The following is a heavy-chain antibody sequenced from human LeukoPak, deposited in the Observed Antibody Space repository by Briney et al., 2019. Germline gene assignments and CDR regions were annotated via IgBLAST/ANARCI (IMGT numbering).Heavy chain of an antibody. CDR3: ARNFVVATMGYMDV. D-gene: IGHD5-12*01. J-gene: IGHJ6*03. Sequence: PGGSLRLSCAASGFTFSSYSMNWVRQAPGKGLEWVSSISSSSSYIYYADSVKGRFTISRDNAKNSLYLQMNSLRAEDTAVYYCARNFVVATMGYMDVWGKGTTVTVSS. CDR1: GFTFSSYS. CDR2: ISSSSSYI. V-gene: IGHV3-21*01.